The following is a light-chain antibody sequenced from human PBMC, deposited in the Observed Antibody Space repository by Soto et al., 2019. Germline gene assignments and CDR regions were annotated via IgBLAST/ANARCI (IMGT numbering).Light chain of an antibody. Sequence: DIQMTQSPSILSASVGDRVTITCRASQSIRSWLAWYQQKPGKAPKLQIYDAYSLESGVPSRFSGRRSGTEFTRTVAGLQPEDFATYYCQQYESYSPLTFGGGNKVEIK. CDR1: QSIRSW. CDR3: QQYESYSPLT. J-gene: IGKJ4*01. V-gene: IGKV1-5*01. CDR2: DAY.